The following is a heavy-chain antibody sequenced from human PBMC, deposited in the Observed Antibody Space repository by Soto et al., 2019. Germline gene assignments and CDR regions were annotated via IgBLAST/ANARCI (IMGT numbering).Heavy chain of an antibody. Sequence: GGSLRLSCAASGFTFSSYGMHWVRQAPGKGLEWVSAISGSGGSTYYADSVKGRFTISRDNSKNTLYLQMNSLRAEDTAVYYCAKDEIITIFGVVIMPLFDYWGQGTLVTVSS. D-gene: IGHD3-3*01. J-gene: IGHJ4*02. V-gene: IGHV3-23*01. CDR1: GFTFSSYG. CDR3: AKDEIITIFGVVIMPLFDY. CDR2: ISGSGGST.